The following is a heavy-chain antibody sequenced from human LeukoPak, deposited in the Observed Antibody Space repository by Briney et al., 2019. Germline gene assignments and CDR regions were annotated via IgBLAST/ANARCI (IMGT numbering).Heavy chain of an antibody. CDR2: FYYTGDT. J-gene: IGHJ5*02. V-gene: IGHV4-39*01. CDR1: GGSITTSSFY. D-gene: IGHD6-19*01. Sequence: SSETLSLTCNVSGGSITTSSFYWGWVRQTPGNGLEWIGTFYYTGDTYYNRSLKSRATIAVDTSKDQFFLALSSVTAADTAVYYCVRAVGAVAGPGDWFDPWGPGTLVTVSS. CDR3: VRAVGAVAGPGDWFDP.